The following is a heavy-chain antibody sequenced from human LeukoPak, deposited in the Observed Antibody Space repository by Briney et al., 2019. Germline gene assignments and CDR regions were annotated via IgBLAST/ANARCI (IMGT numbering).Heavy chain of an antibody. V-gene: IGHV1-8*01. Sequence: GASVKVSCKASGHAFTSDDINWVRQATGQGLEWMGWMNPNSGNTGYAQKFQGRVTMTRNTSISTAYMELSSLRSEDTAVYYCARSVAAAGTYYYYYYMDVWGKGTTVTISS. CDR2: MNPNSGNT. CDR1: GHAFTSDD. D-gene: IGHD6-13*01. CDR3: ARSVAAAGTYYYYYYMDV. J-gene: IGHJ6*03.